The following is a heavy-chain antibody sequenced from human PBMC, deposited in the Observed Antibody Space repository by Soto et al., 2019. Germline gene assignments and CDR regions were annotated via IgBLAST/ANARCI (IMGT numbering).Heavy chain of an antibody. CDR1: GVSFSGHC. J-gene: IGHJ4*02. Sequence: SETLSLTCAVYGVSFSGHCWSWIRPPPGKGLEWIGEINHSGSTNYNPSLKSRVTISVDTSKNQFSLKLASVTDADTAVYFCAREPKQNYDSSPWNGGFDSWGPGTLVTVSS. CDR2: INHSGST. V-gene: IGHV4-34*01. CDR3: AREPKQNYDSSPWNGGFDS. D-gene: IGHD3-22*01.